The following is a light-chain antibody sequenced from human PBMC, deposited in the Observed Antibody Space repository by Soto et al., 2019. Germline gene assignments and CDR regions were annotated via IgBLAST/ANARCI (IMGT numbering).Light chain of an antibody. J-gene: IGKJ1*01. CDR2: GAS. Sequence: EIEMTQSPATLSVSPGERATLSCRASQSLSTNLAWYQQKPGQPPRLLIYGASTRATGIPARFSGRGSGTEFTLTISSLQSEDVAVYYCQQYGSSPTWTFGQGTKVEIK. CDR3: QQYGSSPTWT. V-gene: IGKV3-15*01. CDR1: QSLSTN.